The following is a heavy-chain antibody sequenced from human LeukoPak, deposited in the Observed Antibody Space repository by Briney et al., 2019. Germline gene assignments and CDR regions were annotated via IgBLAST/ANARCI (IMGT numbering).Heavy chain of an antibody. J-gene: IGHJ4*02. CDR2: INPNSGGT. V-gene: IGHV1-2*02. Sequence: ASVKVSCKSSGYTFTGYYMHWVRQAPGQGLEWMGWINPNSGGTNYAQKFQGRVTMTRDTSISTAYMELSRLRSDDTAVYYCARDLATYYYDGSGYQGEFQFDYWGQGTLVTVSS. CDR1: GYTFTGYY. CDR3: ARDLATYYYDGSGYQGEFQFDY. D-gene: IGHD3-22*01.